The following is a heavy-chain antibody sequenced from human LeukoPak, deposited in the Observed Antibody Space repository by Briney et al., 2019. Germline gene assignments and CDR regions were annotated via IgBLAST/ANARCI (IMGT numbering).Heavy chain of an antibody. V-gene: IGHV4-4*02. CDR3: AREGGPFRPLDY. J-gene: IGHJ4*02. CDR2: VNVLGNT. Sequence: KSSGTLSLTCGVSGGSIGSTNWWTWVRQPPGKGLEWIGEVNVLGNTNYNPSLESRVTISIDKSENHVSLKLTSVTDADTAVYYCAREGGPFRPLDYSGQGTLVTVSS. CDR1: GGSIGSTNW. D-gene: IGHD2/OR15-2a*01.